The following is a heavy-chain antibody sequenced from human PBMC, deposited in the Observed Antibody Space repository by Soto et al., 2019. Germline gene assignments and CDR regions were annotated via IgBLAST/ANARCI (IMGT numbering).Heavy chain of an antibody. V-gene: IGHV1-3*01. CDR2: INAGNGNT. CDR1: GYTFTSYA. J-gene: IGHJ5*02. D-gene: IGHD6-13*01. CDR3: ARGAAAGVRGGTKWFDP. Sequence: QVQLVQSGTEVKKPGASVKVSCKASGYTFTSYAMHWVRQAPGQRLEWMGWINAGNGNTKYSQKFQARVTITRDTSGSTAYMEVSSLKSEDTGGYCCARGAAAGVRGGTKWFDPWGQGTQVTVSS.